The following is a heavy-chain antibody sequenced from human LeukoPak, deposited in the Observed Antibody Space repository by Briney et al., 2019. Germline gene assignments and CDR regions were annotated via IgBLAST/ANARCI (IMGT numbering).Heavy chain of an antibody. Sequence: ASVKVSCKASGYNFASFDINWVRQAPGQGPEWMGRISTYNGNTNYAQKVQGRVTMTTDTSTSTAYTELRSLRSDDTAIYFCAISYNYPTSEYAGNDAFDIWAQGTLVTVS. CDR2: ISTYNGNT. V-gene: IGHV1-18*01. CDR3: AISYNYPTSEYAGNDAFDI. J-gene: IGHJ3*02. CDR1: GYNFASFD. D-gene: IGHD3-22*01.